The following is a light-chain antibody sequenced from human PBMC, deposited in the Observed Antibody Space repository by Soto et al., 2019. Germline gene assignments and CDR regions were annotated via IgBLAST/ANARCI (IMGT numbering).Light chain of an antibody. CDR2: KNN. Sequence: QSVLTQPPSVSGAPGQTITMSCTGSGSNVGASYDVHWYQVLPGAGPRLLIYKNNKRPSGVPDRFSGSKSGTSASLAITGLRAEDEADYYCQSYDNILSGPLFGGGTKVTVL. CDR3: QSYDNILSGPL. V-gene: IGLV1-40*01. CDR1: GSNVGASYD. J-gene: IGLJ3*02.